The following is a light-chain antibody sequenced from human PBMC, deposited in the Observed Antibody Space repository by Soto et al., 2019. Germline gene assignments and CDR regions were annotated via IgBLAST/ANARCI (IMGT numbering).Light chain of an antibody. CDR2: AAS. CDR1: QGISNY. CDR3: HKYNSAPLT. J-gene: IGKJ4*01. V-gene: IGKV1-27*01. Sequence: DIQMTQSPSSLSASVGDRVIITCRASQGISNYLAWYQQQPGKVPRLLIYAASILQSGVPSRFSGSGFGTDFTLTISSLQPEDVATYYCHKYNSAPLTFGGGTKVEIK.